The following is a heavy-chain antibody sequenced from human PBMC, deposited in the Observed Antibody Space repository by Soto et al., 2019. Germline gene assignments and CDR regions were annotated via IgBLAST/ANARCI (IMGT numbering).Heavy chain of an antibody. CDR3: VRHAQWIIRAY. J-gene: IGHJ4*02. CDR2: IDQTGGT. V-gene: IGHV4-34*01. Sequence: PSETLSLTCAVYGGSFSGYYSTWIRQTPGKGLEWIGEIDQTGGTNYNPSLKSRVTISIDTSKNQFSLKLSSVTAADTAVYFCVRHAQWIIRAYWGQGSLVTVSS. CDR1: GGSFSGYY. D-gene: IGHD5-12*01.